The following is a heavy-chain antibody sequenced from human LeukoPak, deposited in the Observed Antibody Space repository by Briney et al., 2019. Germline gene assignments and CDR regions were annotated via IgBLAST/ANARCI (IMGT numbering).Heavy chain of an antibody. CDR1: GFNFPSRW. Sequence: GGSLRLSCAASGFNFPSRWMHWVRQVPGKGLVWVSRISSDGSDTTYADSVKGRFTISRDNVKKIVYLQMRSLRVEDTAVYYCARHFDGKGSFDFWGQGTLVTVSS. CDR2: ISSDGSDT. J-gene: IGHJ5*01. D-gene: IGHD4-23*01. V-gene: IGHV3-74*01. CDR3: ARHFDGKGSFDF.